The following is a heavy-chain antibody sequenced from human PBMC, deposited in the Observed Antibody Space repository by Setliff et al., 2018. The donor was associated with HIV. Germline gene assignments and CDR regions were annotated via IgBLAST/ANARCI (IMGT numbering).Heavy chain of an antibody. CDR3: ARIRSWYDSSGYSDY. CDR1: GYTFTSYG. V-gene: IGHV1-18*01. Sequence: GASVKVSCKASGYTFTSYGISWVRQAPGQGLEWMGWISAHNGKTNNAQRRQGRVTMTTDTSTSTAYMELRSLRSDDTAVYYCARIRSWYDSSGYSDYWGQGTLVTVSS. D-gene: IGHD3-22*01. J-gene: IGHJ4*02. CDR2: ISAHNGKT.